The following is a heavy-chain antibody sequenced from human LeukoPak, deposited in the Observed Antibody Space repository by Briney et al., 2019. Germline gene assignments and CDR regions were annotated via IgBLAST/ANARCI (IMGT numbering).Heavy chain of an antibody. Sequence: PSETLSLTCTVSGGSISSSSYYWGWIRQPPGKGLEWIGSIHYSGSTYYNPSLKSRVTISVDTSKNQFSLKLSSVTAADTAVYYCARDGYSGRFDPWGQGTLVTVSS. V-gene: IGHV4-39*07. D-gene: IGHD1-26*01. J-gene: IGHJ5*02. CDR2: IHYSGST. CDR3: ARDGYSGRFDP. CDR1: GGSISSSSYY.